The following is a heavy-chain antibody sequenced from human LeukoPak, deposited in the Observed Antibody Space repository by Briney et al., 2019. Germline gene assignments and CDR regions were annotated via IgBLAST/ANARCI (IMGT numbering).Heavy chain of an antibody. CDR2: IYSGGST. CDR1: GFTFTNAW. CDR3: VKDEAPYYYDSSGYYFGD. Sequence: GGSLRLSCAASGFTFTNAWMSWVRQAPGKGLEWVSVIYSGGSTYYADSVKGRFTISRDNSKNTLYLQMSSLRAEDTAVYYCVKDEAPYYYDSSGYYFGDWGQGTLVTVSS. D-gene: IGHD3-22*01. V-gene: IGHV3-66*01. J-gene: IGHJ4*02.